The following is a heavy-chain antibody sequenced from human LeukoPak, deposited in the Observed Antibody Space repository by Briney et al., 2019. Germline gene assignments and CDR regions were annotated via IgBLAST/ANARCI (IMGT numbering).Heavy chain of an antibody. D-gene: IGHD6-13*01. CDR1: GGTFSSYA. CDR3: ARDLWARQQLVKGSNPFDP. Sequence: VASVTVSCKASGGTFSSYAISWVRQAPGQGLEWMGRIIPIFGTANYAQKFQGRVTITADKSTSTAYMELSSLRSEDTAVYYCARDLWARQQLVKGSNPFDPWGQGTLVTVSS. J-gene: IGHJ5*02. CDR2: IIPIFGTA. V-gene: IGHV1-69*06.